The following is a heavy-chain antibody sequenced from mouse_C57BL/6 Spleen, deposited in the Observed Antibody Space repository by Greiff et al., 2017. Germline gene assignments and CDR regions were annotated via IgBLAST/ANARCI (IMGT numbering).Heavy chain of an antibody. J-gene: IGHJ1*03. D-gene: IGHD1-1*01. V-gene: IGHV1-64*01. Sequence: QVQLQQPGAELVKPGASVKLSCKASGYTFTRYWMHWVKQRPGQGLELIGMMHPNSGSTNYNEKFKSKATLTVVKSSSTAYMQLSSLTSEDSAVYYCARGAYYYGSSYWYFDVWGTGTTVTVSS. CDR1: GYTFTRYW. CDR2: MHPNSGST. CDR3: ARGAYYYGSSYWYFDV.